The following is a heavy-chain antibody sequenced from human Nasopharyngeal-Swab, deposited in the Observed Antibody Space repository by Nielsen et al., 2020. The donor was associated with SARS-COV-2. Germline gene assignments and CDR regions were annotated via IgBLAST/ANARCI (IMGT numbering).Heavy chain of an antibody. CDR3: ARALGSIAARPRFDP. J-gene: IGHJ5*02. V-gene: IGHV4-39*07. CDR2: TYYSGST. Sequence: WIRQPPGKGLEWIGSTYYSGSTCYNPSLKSRVTISVDTSKNQFSLKLSSVTAADTAVYYCARALGSIAARPRFDPWGQGTLVTVSS. D-gene: IGHD6-6*01.